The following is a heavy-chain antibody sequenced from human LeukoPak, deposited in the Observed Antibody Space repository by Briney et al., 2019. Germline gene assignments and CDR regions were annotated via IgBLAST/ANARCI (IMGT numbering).Heavy chain of an antibody. V-gene: IGHV4-59*01. Sequence: SETLSPTCTVSSDSISGYYWSWIRQSPGKGLEWIGYIYYSGSTNYNPSLKSRVTISVDTSTNQFSLELSSVTAADTAVYYCARTYYDISGYFPNYFDYWGPGTLVTVSS. CDR2: IYYSGST. CDR3: ARTYYDISGYFPNYFDY. CDR1: SDSISGYY. J-gene: IGHJ4*02. D-gene: IGHD3-22*01.